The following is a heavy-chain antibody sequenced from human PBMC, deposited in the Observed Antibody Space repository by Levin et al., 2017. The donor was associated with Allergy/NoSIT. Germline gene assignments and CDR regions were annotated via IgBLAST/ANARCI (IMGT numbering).Heavy chain of an antibody. D-gene: IGHD5-18*01. CDR2: IGDSGGNT. Sequence: GESLKISCGASGFTFSKYAMNWVRQAPGKGLEWVSSIGDSGGNTYYADSVKGRFTISRYNSKDTLYLQMNSLRAEDTALYYCAKDRDRYGWDFDYWGQGTLVTVSS. V-gene: IGHV3-23*01. CDR3: AKDRDRYGWDFDY. CDR1: GFTFSKYA. J-gene: IGHJ4*02.